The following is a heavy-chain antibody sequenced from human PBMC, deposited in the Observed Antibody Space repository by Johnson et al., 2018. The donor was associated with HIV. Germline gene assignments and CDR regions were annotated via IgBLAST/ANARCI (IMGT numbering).Heavy chain of an antibody. V-gene: IGHV3-30-3*01. D-gene: IGHD5-24*01. CDR1: AFSFSNYP. J-gene: IGHJ3*02. CDR3: AREWLYGFDI. CDR2: ISYDGSNK. Sequence: MQLVESGGGVVQPGRSLRLSCAASAFSFSNYPMHWVRQAPGKGLEWVAVISYDGSNKYYADSVKGRFTISRDNSKNTLYLQMNSLRAEDTAVYYCAREWLYGFDIWGQGTMVTVSS.